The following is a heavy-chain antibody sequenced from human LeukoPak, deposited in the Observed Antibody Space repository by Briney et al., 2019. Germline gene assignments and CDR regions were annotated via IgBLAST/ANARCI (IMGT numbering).Heavy chain of an antibody. D-gene: IGHD2-2*01. CDR1: GGSLSSYY. CDR2: IYYSGST. Sequence: PSEPLSLTCTVSGGSLSSYYWSWIRQPPGKGLEWIGYIYYSGSTNYNPSLKSRVTISVDTSKNQFSLKLSSVTAADTAVYYCARDTGYCSSTSCSRYYYGMDVWGKGTTVTVSS. V-gene: IGHV4-59*01. J-gene: IGHJ6*04. CDR3: ARDTGYCSSTSCSRYYYGMDV.